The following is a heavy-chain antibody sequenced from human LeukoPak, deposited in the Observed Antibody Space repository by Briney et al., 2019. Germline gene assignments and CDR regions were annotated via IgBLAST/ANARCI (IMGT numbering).Heavy chain of an antibody. Sequence: ASVKVSCKVSGYTLTKLSMHWLRQAPGKGLEWMGGFDPEDGETIYAQKFQGRLTMTEDASTDTAYMELSSLRSEDTAVYYCATPGYCSGGSCYPWGQGTLVTVSS. CDR2: FDPEDGET. J-gene: IGHJ5*02. V-gene: IGHV1-24*01. D-gene: IGHD2-15*01. CDR3: ATPGYCSGGSCYP. CDR1: GYTLTKLS.